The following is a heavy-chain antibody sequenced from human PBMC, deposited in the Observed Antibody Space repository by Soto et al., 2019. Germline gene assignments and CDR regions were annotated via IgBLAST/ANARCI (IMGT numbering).Heavy chain of an antibody. D-gene: IGHD6-6*01. V-gene: IGHV3-30-3*01. Sequence: QVQLVESGGGVVQPGRSLRLSCAASGFPFSNYAMHWVRQAPGKGLEYVALISYDGGDKYYADSVKGRFTVSRDNSKSTLYLQLNSLRDDDTAVYYCASPSQYTSSFPLWYWGQGTLVTVSS. CDR2: ISYDGGDK. J-gene: IGHJ4*02. CDR1: GFPFSNYA. CDR3: ASPSQYTSSFPLWY.